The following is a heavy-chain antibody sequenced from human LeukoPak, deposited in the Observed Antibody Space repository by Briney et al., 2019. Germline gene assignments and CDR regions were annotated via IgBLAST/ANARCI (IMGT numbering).Heavy chain of an antibody. CDR1: GGSISSYY. CDR3: ARDVKYDSSGYYYFDY. V-gene: IGHV4-4*07. Sequence: SETLSLTCTVSGGSISSYYWSWIRQPAGKGLEWIGRIYTSGSTNYNPSLKSRVTMSVDTSKNQFSLKLSSVTAADTAVYYCARDVKYDSSGYYYFDYWAREPWSPSPQ. J-gene: IGHJ4*02. CDR2: IYTSGST. D-gene: IGHD3-22*01.